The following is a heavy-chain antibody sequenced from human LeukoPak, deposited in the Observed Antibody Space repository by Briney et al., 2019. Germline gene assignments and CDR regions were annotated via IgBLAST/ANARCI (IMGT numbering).Heavy chain of an antibody. CDR2: MNPNSGDT. D-gene: IGHD1-20*01. CDR1: GYTFTSYD. V-gene: IGHV1-8*01. Sequence: ASVKVSCKASGYTFTSYDLNWVRQATGQGLEWMGWMNPNSGDTGYAQKFQGRVTLTRDTSTSTVYMELSSLRSEDTAVYYCARDNSRRNAWWFDPWGQGTLVTVSS. J-gene: IGHJ5*02. CDR3: ARDNSRRNAWWFDP.